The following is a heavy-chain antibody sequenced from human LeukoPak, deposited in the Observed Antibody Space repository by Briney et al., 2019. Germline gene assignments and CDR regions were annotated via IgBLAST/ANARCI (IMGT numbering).Heavy chain of an antibody. D-gene: IGHD3-10*01. J-gene: IGHJ6*03. Sequence: PGGSLSLFCAASGFTFSSYGVHWVRQAPGKGLEWVGFIRYDGSNKYYADSVKGRFTISRDNSKNTLYLQMNSLRAEDTAVYYCAKGGGSGSYYNNYYMDVWGKETTVTVSS. CDR3: AKGGGSGSYYNNYYMDV. CDR2: IRYDGSNK. CDR1: GFTFSSYG. V-gene: IGHV3-30*02.